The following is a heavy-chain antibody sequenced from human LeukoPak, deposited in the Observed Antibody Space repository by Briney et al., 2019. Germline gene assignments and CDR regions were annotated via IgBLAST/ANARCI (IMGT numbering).Heavy chain of an antibody. D-gene: IGHD2-15*01. CDR3: ARDRVLSRIVVVVTASDAFDI. CDR1: GYTFTSYG. CDR2: ISAYNGNT. V-gene: IGHV1-18*01. Sequence: ASVKVSCKASGYTFTSYGISWVRQAPGQGLEWMGWISAYNGNTDYTQNLQGRVTMTTDTSTSTAYMELRSLRSDDTAVYYCARDRVLSRIVVVVTASDAFDIWGQGTMVTVSS. J-gene: IGHJ3*02.